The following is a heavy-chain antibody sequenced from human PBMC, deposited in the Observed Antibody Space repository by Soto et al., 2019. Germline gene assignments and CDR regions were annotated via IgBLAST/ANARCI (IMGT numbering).Heavy chain of an antibody. Sequence: QVQLVESGGGLVKPGGSLRLSCAASGFIFSDYYMTWIRQSPGKGLEWISYISNSGITNYADSVKGRFTISRDNAKNSLYLQMDSLRAEDTAVYYCARETSYKMDVWGQGTTVTVSS. D-gene: IGHD1-1*01. CDR3: ARETSYKMDV. CDR2: ISNSGIT. CDR1: GFIFSDYY. J-gene: IGHJ6*02. V-gene: IGHV3-11*05.